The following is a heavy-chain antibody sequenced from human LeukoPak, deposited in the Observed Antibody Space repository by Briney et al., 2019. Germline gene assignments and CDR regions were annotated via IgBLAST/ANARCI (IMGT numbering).Heavy chain of an antibody. V-gene: IGHV3-64*01. D-gene: IGHD3-22*01. J-gene: IGHJ4*02. CDR1: GFTFSSYA. CDR2: ISSNGGST. CDR3: ARDAPTYYDSSGYYEV. Sequence: GGSLRLSCAASGFTFSSYAMHWVRQAPGKGLEYVSAISSNGGSTYYANSVKGRFTISRDNSKNTLYLQMGSLRAEDMAVYYCARDAPTYYDSSGYYEVWGQGTLVTVSS.